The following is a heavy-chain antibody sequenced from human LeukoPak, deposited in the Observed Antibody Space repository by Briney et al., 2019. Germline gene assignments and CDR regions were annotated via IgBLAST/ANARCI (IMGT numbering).Heavy chain of an antibody. Sequence: GRSLRLSCAASGFTFDDYAMHWVRQAPGKGLEWVSGISWNSGSIGYADSVKGRFTISRDNAKNSLCLQMNSLRAEDTALYYCAKASHCSSTSCHLDYWGQGTLVTVSS. D-gene: IGHD2-2*01. V-gene: IGHV3-9*01. CDR1: GFTFDDYA. CDR2: ISWNSGSI. CDR3: AKASHCSSTSCHLDY. J-gene: IGHJ4*02.